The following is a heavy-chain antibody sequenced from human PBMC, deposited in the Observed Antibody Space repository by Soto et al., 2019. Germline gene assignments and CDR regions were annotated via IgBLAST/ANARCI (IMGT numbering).Heavy chain of an antibody. CDR2: INQDGSDQ. J-gene: IGHJ5*02. D-gene: IGHD2-8*01. CDR3: ATSMRHTLNP. CDR1: GFTFSSHW. Sequence: EVQVVESGGGLVQPGGSLRLSCAASGFTFSSHWMTWVRQVPGKGLEWVANINQDGSDQYYVDSVKGRFTISRDNAKNSLCLHMTSLRVEDTAVYYCATSMRHTLNPWGPGTLVTVSS. V-gene: IGHV3-7*01.